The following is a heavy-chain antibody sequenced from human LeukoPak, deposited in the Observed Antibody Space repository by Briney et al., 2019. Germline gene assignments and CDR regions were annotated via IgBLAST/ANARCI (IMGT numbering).Heavy chain of an antibody. D-gene: IGHD3-22*01. CDR2: IYHSGST. J-gene: IGHJ4*02. CDR1: GGSISSSNW. CDR3: ARGAVTMIVVVPPYFDY. V-gene: IGHV4-4*02. Sequence: SETLSLTCAVSGGSISSSNWWSWVRQPPGKGLEWIGEIYHSGSTNYNPSLKSRVTISVDTSKNQFSLKLSSVTAADTAVYYCARGAVTMIVVVPPYFDYWGQGTLVTVSS.